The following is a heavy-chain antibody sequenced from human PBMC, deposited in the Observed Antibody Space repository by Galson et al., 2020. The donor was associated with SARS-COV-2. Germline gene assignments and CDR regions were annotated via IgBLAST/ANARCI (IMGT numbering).Heavy chain of an antibody. D-gene: IGHD1-26*01. V-gene: IGHV3-21*06. CDR3: ARDSGNYLSLVDP. J-gene: IGHJ5*02. CDR1: GVTFSDYS. CDR2: ISADSSSI. Sequence: GGSLRLSCAASGVTFSDYSYNWVRQAPGKGLEWVSSISADSSSIYYADSVKGRFTISRDNAKSSLYLQMNSLRAEDSAIYFCARDSGNYLSLVDPWGQGTLVIVSS.